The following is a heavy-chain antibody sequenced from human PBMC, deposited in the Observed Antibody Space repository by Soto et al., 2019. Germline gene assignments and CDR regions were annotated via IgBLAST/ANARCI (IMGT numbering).Heavy chain of an antibody. D-gene: IGHD1-20*01. CDR2: ISDDGSNK. V-gene: IGHV3-30-3*01. CDR3: ARDFHYGHNWNYLDY. CDR1: GFTFSSYA. Sequence: QVQLVESGGGVVQPGRSLRLSCAASGFTFSSYAMHWVRQAPGKGLEWVAVISDDGSNKYYADSVKGRFTISRDNSKNTLYLQMNSLRAEDTAVYYCARDFHYGHNWNYLDYWGQGTLVTVSS. J-gene: IGHJ4*02.